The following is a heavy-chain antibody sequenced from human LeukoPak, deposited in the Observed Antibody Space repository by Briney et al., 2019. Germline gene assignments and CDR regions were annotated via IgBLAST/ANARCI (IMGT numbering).Heavy chain of an antibody. CDR2: IIPIFGTA. D-gene: IGHD6-13*01. CDR1: GGTFSSYA. Sequence: GASVKVSCKASGGTFSSYAISWVRQAPGQGLEWMGGIIPIFGTANYAQKFQGRVTITTDESTSTAYMELSSLRSEDTAVYYCATERPIAAAANGYYDYYYLDVWGKGTTVTVSS. V-gene: IGHV1-69*05. J-gene: IGHJ6*03. CDR3: ATERPIAAAANGYYDYYYLDV.